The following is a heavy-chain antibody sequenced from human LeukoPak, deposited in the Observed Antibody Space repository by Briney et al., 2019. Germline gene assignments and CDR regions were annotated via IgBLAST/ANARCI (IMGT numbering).Heavy chain of an antibody. V-gene: IGHV1-2*02. D-gene: IGHD3/OR15-3a*01. Sequence: ASVKVSCKASGYSFILKYLHWVRQAPGQGLEWMGWINPNTGGTKYAQKFRGRVTVTVDTSTNTLYMELAKLMYEDTAVYYCARGWTRENAFDVWGQGTAVTVS. CDR3: ARGWTRENAFDV. CDR1: GYSFILKY. J-gene: IGHJ3*01. CDR2: INPNTGGT.